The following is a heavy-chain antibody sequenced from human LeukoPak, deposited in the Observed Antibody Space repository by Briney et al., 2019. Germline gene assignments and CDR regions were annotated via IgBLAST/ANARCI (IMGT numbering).Heavy chain of an antibody. CDR1: GITLSNYG. Sequence: GGSLRLSCAVSGITLSNYGMSWVRQAPGQGLEWVAGISGSGGSTNYADSVKGRFSISRDNPKNTLYLQMNSLRAEDTAVYFCAKRGVVIRVVLVGFHKEAYYFDSWGQGALVTVSS. CDR2: ISGSGGST. J-gene: IGHJ4*02. V-gene: IGHV3-23*01. D-gene: IGHD3-10*01. CDR3: AKRGVVIRVVLVGFHKEAYYFDS.